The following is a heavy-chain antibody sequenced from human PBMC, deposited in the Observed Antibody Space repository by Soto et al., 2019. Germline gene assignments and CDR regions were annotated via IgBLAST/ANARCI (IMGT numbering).Heavy chain of an antibody. J-gene: IGHJ4*02. D-gene: IGHD3-16*02. CDR2: IIPILGIA. CDR3: AEGGGRFRS. Sequence: QVQLVQSGAEVKKPGSSVKVSCKASGGTFSSYTVSWVRQAPGLGLEWMGRIIPILGIANYAQKFQGRVKITADKSTSTAYMELSSLRSEDKAVYYCAEGGGRFRSWGQGTLVTVS. CDR1: GGTFSSYT. V-gene: IGHV1-69*02.